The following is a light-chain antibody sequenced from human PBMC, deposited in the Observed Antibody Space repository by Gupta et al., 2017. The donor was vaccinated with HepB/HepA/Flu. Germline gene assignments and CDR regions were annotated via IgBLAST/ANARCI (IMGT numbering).Light chain of an antibody. CDR3: QVWDSSSDVYV. CDR2: YDS. Sequence: SYVLTQPPSVSVAPGKTARITCGGNNIGSKSVHWYQQKPGQAPVLVIYYDSDRPSGIPERFSGSNSGNTATLTISRVEAGDEADYYCQVWDSSSDVYVFGTGTKVTVL. V-gene: IGLV3-21*04. J-gene: IGLJ1*01. CDR1: NIGSKS.